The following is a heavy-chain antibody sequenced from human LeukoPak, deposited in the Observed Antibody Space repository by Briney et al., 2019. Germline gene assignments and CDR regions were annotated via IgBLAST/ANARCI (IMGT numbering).Heavy chain of an antibody. CDR3: ARAGIVGAKKAFDI. V-gene: IGHV1-69*05. CDR1: GGTFSSYA. CDR2: IIPIFGTA. J-gene: IGHJ3*02. D-gene: IGHD1-26*01. Sequence: GASVKVSCKASGGTFSSYAISWVRQAPGQALEWMGGIIPIFGTANYAQKFQGRVTITTDESTSTAYMELSSLRSEDTTVYYIARAGIVGAKKAFDIWGQGTMVTVSS.